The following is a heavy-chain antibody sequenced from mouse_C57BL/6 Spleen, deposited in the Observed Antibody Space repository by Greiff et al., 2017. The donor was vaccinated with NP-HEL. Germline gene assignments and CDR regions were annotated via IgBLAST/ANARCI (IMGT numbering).Heavy chain of an antibody. V-gene: IGHV1-5*01. Sequence: VQLQQSGTVLARPGASVKMSCKTSGYTFTSYWMHWVKQRPGQGLEWIGAIYPGNSDTSYNQKFKGKAKLTAVTSASTAYMELSSLTNEDSAVYYCTRRRPPYAMDYWGQGTSVTVSS. CDR2: IYPGNSDT. CDR3: TRRRPPYAMDY. J-gene: IGHJ4*01. CDR1: GYTFTSYW.